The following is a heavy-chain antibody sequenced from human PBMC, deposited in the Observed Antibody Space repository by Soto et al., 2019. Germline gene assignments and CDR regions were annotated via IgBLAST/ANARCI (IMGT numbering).Heavy chain of an antibody. V-gene: IGHV3-30-3*01. CDR2: ISYDGSNK. J-gene: IGHJ4*02. CDR3: ALPLKVATTFDY. D-gene: IGHD5-12*01. Sequence: HPGGSLRLSCAASGFTFSSYAMHWVRQAPGKGLEWVAVISYDGSNKYYADSVKGRFTISRDNSKNTLYLQMNSLRAEDTAVYYCALPLKVATTFDYWGQGTLVTVSS. CDR1: GFTFSSYA.